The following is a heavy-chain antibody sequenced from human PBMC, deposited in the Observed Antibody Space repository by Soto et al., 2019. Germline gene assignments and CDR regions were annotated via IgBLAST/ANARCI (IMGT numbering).Heavy chain of an antibody. Sequence: SETLSLTCAVYGGSFSGYYWSWIRQPPGKGLEWIGEINHSGSTNYDPSLKSRVTISVDTSKNQFSLKLSSVTAADTAVYYCASTGYSYGFWGQGTLVTVSS. CDR2: INHSGST. D-gene: IGHD5-18*01. CDR1: GGSFSGYY. V-gene: IGHV4-34*01. CDR3: ASTGYSYGF. J-gene: IGHJ4*02.